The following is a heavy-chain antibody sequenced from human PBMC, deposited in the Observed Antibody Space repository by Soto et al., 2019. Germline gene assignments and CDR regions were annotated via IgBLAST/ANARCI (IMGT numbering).Heavy chain of an antibody. CDR2: IKQDGSEK. CDR1: GFTFSSYW. Sequence: PGGSLRLSCAASGFTFSSYWMSWVRQAPGKGLEWVANIKQDGSEKYYVDSVKGRFTISRDNAKNSLYLQMNSLRAEDTAVYYCARIPGSSGYESYCLDYWGQGTLVTVSS. D-gene: IGHD3-22*01. V-gene: IGHV3-7*01. J-gene: IGHJ4*02. CDR3: ARIPGSSGYESYCLDY.